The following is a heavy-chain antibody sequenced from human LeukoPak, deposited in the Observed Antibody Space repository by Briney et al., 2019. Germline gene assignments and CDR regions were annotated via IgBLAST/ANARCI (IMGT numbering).Heavy chain of an antibody. D-gene: IGHD3/OR15-3a*01. V-gene: IGHV3-15*01. CDR2: IKRKGDDGTI. Sequence: PGGSLRLSCAASGFTFSNAWMSWVRQAPGRGLEWVGRIKRKGDDGTIDYAAPVKGRLSISRDDSKNTLYLQMNSLKSEDTAVYYCTAGTGRSDFYYGRQGTLVTVSS. CDR3: TAGTGRSDFYY. J-gene: IGHJ4*02. CDR1: GFTFSNAW.